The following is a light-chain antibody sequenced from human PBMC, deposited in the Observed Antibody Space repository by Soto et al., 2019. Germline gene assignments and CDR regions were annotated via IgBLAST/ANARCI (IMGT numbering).Light chain of an antibody. CDR2: LGS. J-gene: IGKJ5*01. V-gene: IGKV2-28*01. CDR1: QSLLHSNGNNY. Sequence: DIVMTQSPLSLPVNPGEPASISCRSSQSLLHSNGNNYLNWYLQKPGQSLLLLIYLGSNRASGVPESFCGSGSGEDFTLKISRVEAEDFGVYYGMQALQIPITFGQGTRLEIK. CDR3: MQALQIPIT.